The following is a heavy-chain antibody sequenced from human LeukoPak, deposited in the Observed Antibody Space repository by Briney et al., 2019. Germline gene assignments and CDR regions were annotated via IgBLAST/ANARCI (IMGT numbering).Heavy chain of an antibody. Sequence: GGSLRLSCAASGFSFSSYGMHRVRQAPGEGLKWVAFIRYDGTNKYYADSVKGRFTISRDNSNSTMYLQMNSLRSEDTAVYYCAKWRGEGIAVSPGTDYWGQGTLVTVSS. J-gene: IGHJ4*02. CDR3: AKWRGEGIAVSPGTDY. V-gene: IGHV3-30*02. D-gene: IGHD6-19*01. CDR2: IRYDGTNK. CDR1: GFSFSSYG.